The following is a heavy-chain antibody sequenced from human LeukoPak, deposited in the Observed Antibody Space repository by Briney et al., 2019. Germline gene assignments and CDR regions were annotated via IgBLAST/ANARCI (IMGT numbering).Heavy chain of an antibody. Sequence: GGSLRLSCAASGFTFRDYHMSCIRQAPGKGLEWVSYISSSNSYTNYADPVKGRFYADSVKGRFTISRDNAKNSLYLQMNSLRADDTAVYYCASLTYYFDSSGYYPGYFQHWGQGTLVTVSS. CDR2: ISSSNSYT. CDR3: ASLTYYFDSSGYYPGYFQH. V-gene: IGHV3-11*03. J-gene: IGHJ1*01. D-gene: IGHD3-22*01. CDR1: GFTFRDYH.